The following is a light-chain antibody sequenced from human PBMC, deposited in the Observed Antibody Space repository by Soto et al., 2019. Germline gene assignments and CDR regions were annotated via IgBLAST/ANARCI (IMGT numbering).Light chain of an antibody. Sequence: EIVLTQSPATLSLSPGERATLSCRASQSVGGDLARYQQKPGQAPRLLIYGASTRATGIPARFSGSGSGTEFTLTISSLQPDDFATYYCQHYNSYSEASGQGTKVDIK. CDR3: QHYNSYSEA. J-gene: IGKJ1*01. V-gene: IGKV3-15*01. CDR2: GAS. CDR1: QSVGGD.